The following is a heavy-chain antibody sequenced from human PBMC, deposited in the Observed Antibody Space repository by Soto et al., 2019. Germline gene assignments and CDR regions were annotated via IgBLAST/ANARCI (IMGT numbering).Heavy chain of an antibody. D-gene: IGHD1-7*01. V-gene: IGHV3-23*01. CDR3: AKSGWNWSYMAF. J-gene: IGHJ4*02. CDR2: ISGSGGST. Sequence: EVQLLESGGGLIQPGGSLRLSCAASGFTLSNYVMAWVRQAPGKGLECVSGISGSGGSTYYADSVEGRFTISRGNSKDMVYLHMSNLRVEDAAVYYCAKSGWNWSYMAFWGQGTLVTVSS. CDR1: GFTLSNYV.